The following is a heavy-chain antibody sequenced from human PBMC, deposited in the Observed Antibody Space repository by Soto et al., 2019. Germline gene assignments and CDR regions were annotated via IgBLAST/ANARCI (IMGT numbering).Heavy chain of an antibody. J-gene: IGHJ3*02. CDR2: ISGSGGST. CDR3: AKIHLYYGSLLPHLTFDI. CDR1: GFTFSSYA. Sequence: GSLRLSCAASGFTFSSYAMSWVRQAPGKGLEWVSAISGSGGSTYYADSVKGRFTISRDNSKNTLYLQMNSLRAEDTAVYYCAKIHLYYGSLLPHLTFDIWGQGTMVTVSS. V-gene: IGHV3-23*01. D-gene: IGHD3-10*01.